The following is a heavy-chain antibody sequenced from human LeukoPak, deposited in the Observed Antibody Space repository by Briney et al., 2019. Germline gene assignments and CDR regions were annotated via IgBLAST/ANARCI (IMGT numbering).Heavy chain of an antibody. CDR1: GFTFSTYS. Sequence: GGSPRLSCAASGFTFSTYSMNWVRQAPGKGLEWVSYISSSGSTIYCADSVKGRFTISRDNAKNSLYLQMNSLRAEDTAVYYCARDVRGSTSCWGQGTLVTVSS. D-gene: IGHD2-2*01. V-gene: IGHV3-48*01. J-gene: IGHJ4*02. CDR3: ARDVRGSTSC. CDR2: ISSSGSTI.